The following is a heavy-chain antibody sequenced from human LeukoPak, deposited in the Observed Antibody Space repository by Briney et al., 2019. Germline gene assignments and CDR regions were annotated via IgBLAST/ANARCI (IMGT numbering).Heavy chain of an antibody. J-gene: IGHJ6*03. CDR2: IYTSGST. CDR1: GGSISSYY. D-gene: IGHD6-6*01. V-gene: IGHV4-4*07. Sequence: PSETLSLTCTVSGGSISSYYWSWIRQPAGKGLEWIGRIYTSGSTNYNPSLKSRVTMSVDTSKNQFSLKLSSVTAADTAVYYCAREVSSSSGGHYYYYYMDVWGKGTTVTVSS. CDR3: AREVSSSSGGHYYYYYMDV.